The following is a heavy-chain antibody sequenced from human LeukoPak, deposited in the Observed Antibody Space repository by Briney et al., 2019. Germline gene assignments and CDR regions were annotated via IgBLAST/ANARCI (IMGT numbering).Heavy chain of an antibody. CDR2: INHSGST. J-gene: IGHJ6*03. V-gene: IGHV4-34*01. D-gene: IGHD2-15*01. CDR1: GGSFSGYY. Sequence: SETLSLTRAVYGGSFSGYYWSWIRQPPGKGLEWIGEINHSGSTNYNPSLKSRVTISVDTSKNQFSLKLSSVTAADTAVYYCARGYCSGGSCYSGWYYYYYMDVWGKGTTVTVSS. CDR3: ARGYCSGGSCYSGWYYYYYMDV.